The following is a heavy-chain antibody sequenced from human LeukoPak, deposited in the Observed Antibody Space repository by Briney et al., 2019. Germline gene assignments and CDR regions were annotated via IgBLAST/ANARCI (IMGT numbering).Heavy chain of an antibody. V-gene: IGHV3-11*06. CDR3: ATRLTTGGFFDY. CDR2: ISSSSSYT. CDR1: GFTFSDYY. J-gene: IGHJ4*02. Sequence: PGGSLRLSCAASGFTFSDYYMSWIRQAPGKGLEWVSYISSSSSYTNYADSVKSRFTISRDNAKNSLYLQMNSLRAEDTAVYYCATRLTTGGFFDYWGQGTLVTVSS. D-gene: IGHD4-11*01.